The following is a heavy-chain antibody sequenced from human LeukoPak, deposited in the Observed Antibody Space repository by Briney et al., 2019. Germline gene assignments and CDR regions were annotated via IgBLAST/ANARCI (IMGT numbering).Heavy chain of an antibody. D-gene: IGHD3-3*01. CDR1: GYTFTSYD. CDR2: MNPKSGNT. J-gene: IGHJ6*02. V-gene: IGHV1-8*01. Sequence: ASVKVSCMASGYTFTSYDINSVRQAPGQGLEWMGWMNPKSGNTDYAQKFQGRVTMTRNTSISTAYMELSSLRSEDTAVYYCARGSFWSVNDGMDVWGQGTTVTVSS. CDR3: ARGSFWSVNDGMDV.